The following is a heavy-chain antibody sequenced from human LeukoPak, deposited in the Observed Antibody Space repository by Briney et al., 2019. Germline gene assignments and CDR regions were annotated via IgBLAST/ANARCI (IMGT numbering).Heavy chain of an antibody. CDR3: ARGEALGYYDSSGYYY. V-gene: IGHV3-11*01. Sequence: GGSLRLSCAASGFTFSDYYMSWIRQAPGKGLEWVSYISSSGSTMYYADSVKGRFTISRDNAKNSLYLQMNSLRAEDTAVYYCARGEALGYYDSSGYYYWGQGTLVTVSS. J-gene: IGHJ4*02. D-gene: IGHD3-22*01. CDR2: ISSSGSTM. CDR1: GFTFSDYY.